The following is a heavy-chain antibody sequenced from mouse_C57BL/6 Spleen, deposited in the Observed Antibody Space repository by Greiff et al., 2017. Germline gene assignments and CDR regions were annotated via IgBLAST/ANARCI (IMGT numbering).Heavy chain of an antibody. V-gene: IGHV14-1*01. CDR3: TRAYYDYDEPFAY. D-gene: IGHD2-4*01. J-gene: IGHJ3*01. Sequence: EVQLQQSGAELVRPGASVKLSCTASGFNIKDYYMHWVKQRPEQGLEWIGRIDPEDGDTEYAPKFQGKATMTADTYSNTAYLQLSSLTSEDTAVYYCTRAYYDYDEPFAYWGQGTLVTVSA. CDR2: IDPEDGDT. CDR1: GFNIKDYY.